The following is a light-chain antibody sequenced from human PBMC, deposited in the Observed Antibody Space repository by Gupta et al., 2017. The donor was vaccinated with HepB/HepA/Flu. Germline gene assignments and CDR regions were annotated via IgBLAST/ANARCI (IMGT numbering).Light chain of an antibody. V-gene: IGKV3-20*01. CDR3: HQDCSSAYT. Sequence: EIVLTQSLGTLSLSPGERATLSCRASQTVANNYLAWYQQKPGQAPRLLIYGAFHSATGIPDRFSGSGSGTDFTLTIIRLEPEDSAVYHCHQDCSSAYTFGPGTKLEMK. CDR1: QTVANNY. CDR2: GAF. J-gene: IGKJ2*01.